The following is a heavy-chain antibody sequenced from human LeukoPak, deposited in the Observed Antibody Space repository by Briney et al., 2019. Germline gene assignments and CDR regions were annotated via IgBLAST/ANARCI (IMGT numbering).Heavy chain of an antibody. CDR1: GFTFSGYS. CDR2: SSGTGNYI. D-gene: IGHD6-13*01. V-gene: IGHV3-21*01. Sequence: KLGGSLRLSCAASGFTFSGYSMNWVRQAPGKGLEWVSSSSGTGNYIYYTDSVKGRFTISRDNAKSSLYLQMNSLRGEGTAVYYCARDRAAGPDAFDIWGQGTMVTVS. J-gene: IGHJ3*02. CDR3: ARDRAAGPDAFDI.